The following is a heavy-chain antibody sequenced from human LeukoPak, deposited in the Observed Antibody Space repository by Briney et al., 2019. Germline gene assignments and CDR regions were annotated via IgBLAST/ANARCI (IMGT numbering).Heavy chain of an antibody. D-gene: IGHD1-14*01. Sequence: GGSLRLSCAASGFTFSGSAMSWVRQAPGKGLEWVSGTSIDGDYTYYADSVKGRFTISRDNSKNTLSLQMSNLRAEDTAIYYCAKLHSATITADFDHWGQGTLVTVSS. J-gene: IGHJ4*02. CDR2: TSIDGDYT. CDR3: AKLHSATITADFDH. V-gene: IGHV3-23*01. CDR1: GFTFSGSA.